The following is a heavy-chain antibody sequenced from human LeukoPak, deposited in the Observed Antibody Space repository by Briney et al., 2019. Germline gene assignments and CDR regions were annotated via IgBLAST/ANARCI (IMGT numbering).Heavy chain of an antibody. J-gene: IGHJ4*02. CDR3: ARDGRGGHNDF. D-gene: IGHD4-23*01. V-gene: IGHV3-7*01. CDR2: IREDGGHT. Sequence: ETLSLTCTVSGGSISSYYWSWVRQAPGKGLEWVANIREDGGHTNYVDSVKGRFTISRDNAKNSLFLQMDGLRVDDTAVYFCARDGRGGHNDFWGQGTLITVSS. CDR1: GGSISSYY.